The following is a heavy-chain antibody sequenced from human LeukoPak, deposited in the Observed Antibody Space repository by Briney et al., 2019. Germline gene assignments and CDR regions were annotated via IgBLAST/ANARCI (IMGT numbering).Heavy chain of an antibody. CDR1: GYTFTTHG. Sequence: ASMTVSFKASGYTFTTHGICWVRQAPGQGLEWMGWISPHNSQTYYAQKFQGRVTMPTDTSTSTGYMELRSLIPDDTAVYYCARDHAYSIDYWGQGTLVTVSS. CDR3: ARDHAYSIDY. D-gene: IGHD2-15*01. V-gene: IGHV1-18*01. CDR2: ISPHNSQT. J-gene: IGHJ4*02.